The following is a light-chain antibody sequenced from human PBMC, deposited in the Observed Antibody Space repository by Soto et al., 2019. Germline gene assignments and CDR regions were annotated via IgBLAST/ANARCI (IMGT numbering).Light chain of an antibody. J-gene: IGKJ1*01. CDR3: MQASQFPWT. CDR1: QSLVLSDGSTY. CDR2: KVS. Sequence: DIVMTQAPLSSPVTLGQPASISCRSSQSLVLSDGSTYLSWLQQRPGQPPRLLIYKVSSRFSGVPDRFSGSGTGTDFTLRISRVEAEDVGVYYCMQASQFPWTFGQGTKVEFK. V-gene: IGKV2-24*01.